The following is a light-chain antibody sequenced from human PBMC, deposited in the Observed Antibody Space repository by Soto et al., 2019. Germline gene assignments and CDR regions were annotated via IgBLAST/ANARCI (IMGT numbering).Light chain of an antibody. J-gene: IGKJ4*01. CDR3: QQRSDWPST. CDR2: DAS. Sequence: DIVLTQSPATLSLSPGERATLSCRASQSVSRYLAWYQQKPGQAPRLLIYDASNRATGIPARFSGSGSGTDFTLTISSLEPEDSALYYCQQRSDWPSTFGGGTKVEI. CDR1: QSVSRY. V-gene: IGKV3-11*01.